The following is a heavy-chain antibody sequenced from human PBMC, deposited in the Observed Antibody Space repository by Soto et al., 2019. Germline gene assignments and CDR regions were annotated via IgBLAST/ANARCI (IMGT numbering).Heavy chain of an antibody. CDR1: GYTFTSYD. CDR2: MNPNSGNT. Sequence: ASVKVSCKASGYTFTSYDINWVRQATGQGLEWMGWMNPNSGNTGYAQKFQGRVTMTRKTSISTAYMELSSLRSEDTAVYYCASAIYCSGGSCTRTVGDYYMDVWGKGTTVTVSS. CDR3: ASAIYCSGGSCTRTVGDYYMDV. D-gene: IGHD2-15*01. V-gene: IGHV1-8*01. J-gene: IGHJ6*03.